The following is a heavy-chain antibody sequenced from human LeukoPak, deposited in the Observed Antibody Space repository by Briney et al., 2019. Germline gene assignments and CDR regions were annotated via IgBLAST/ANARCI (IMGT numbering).Heavy chain of an antibody. V-gene: IGHV3-48*02. Sequence: GGSLRLSCAASGFTFSSYSMNWVRQAPGKGLEWVSYISSSSSTIYYADSVKGRFTISRDNAKNSLYLQMNSLRDEDTAVYYCARDSLSYGILAVGDILFDYWGQGTLVTVSS. CDR3: ARDSLSYGILAVGDILFDY. J-gene: IGHJ4*02. CDR1: GFTFSSYS. D-gene: IGHD6-19*01. CDR2: ISSSSSTI.